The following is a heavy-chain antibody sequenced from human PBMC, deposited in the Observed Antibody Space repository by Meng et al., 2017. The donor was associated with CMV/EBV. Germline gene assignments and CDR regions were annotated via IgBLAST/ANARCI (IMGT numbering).Heavy chain of an antibody. J-gene: IGHJ4*02. D-gene: IGHD1-26*01. CDR1: GFTFSSYW. CDR3: ARVVRGGSYLGGDYFDY. Sequence: GESLKISCAASGFTFSSYWMHWVRQAPGKGLVWVSRINSDGSSTSYADSVKGRFTISRDNAKNTLYLQMNSLRAEDTAVDYCARVVRGGSYLGGDYFDYWAREPWSPSPQ. CDR2: INSDGSST. V-gene: IGHV3-74*01.